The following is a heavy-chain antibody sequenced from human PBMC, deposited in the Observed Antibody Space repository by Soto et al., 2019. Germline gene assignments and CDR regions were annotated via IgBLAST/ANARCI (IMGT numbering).Heavy chain of an antibody. V-gene: IGHV3-7*01. D-gene: IGHD1-1*01. Sequence: EVQLVESGGGLVQPGGSLRLSCAASGFTFSSYEMNWVRQAPGKGLEWVANIKQDGSETYYVDSVKGRFTISRDNAKNSLYLQMNSLRAEDTAVYYCATDSGTSDYWGQGTLVTVSS. CDR1: GFTFSSYE. CDR3: ATDSGTSDY. CDR2: IKQDGSET. J-gene: IGHJ4*02.